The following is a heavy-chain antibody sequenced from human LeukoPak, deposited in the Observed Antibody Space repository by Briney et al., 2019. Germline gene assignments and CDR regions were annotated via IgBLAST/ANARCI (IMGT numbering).Heavy chain of an antibody. J-gene: IGHJ4*02. V-gene: IGHV3-9*01. CDR1: GFIFNNYA. D-gene: IGHD6-19*01. Sequence: GRSLRLSCAGSGFIFNNYAMHWVRQPPGRGLEWVSGISWNSGSIDYADSVKGRFTISRDNAKNSLYLQMNSLRVEDTAFYYCAKDNRRHYTSGPNPDSLHWGQGALVTVSS. CDR3: AKDNRRHYTSGPNPDSLH. CDR2: ISWNSGSI.